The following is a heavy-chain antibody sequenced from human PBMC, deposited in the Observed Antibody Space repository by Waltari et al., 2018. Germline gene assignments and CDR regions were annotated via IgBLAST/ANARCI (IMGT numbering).Heavy chain of an antibody. CDR2: AWFDGVKT. D-gene: IGHD3-10*01. V-gene: IGHV3-33*06. CDR3: AKDAFGNTYLDH. CDR1: GFSSRHFG. J-gene: IGHJ5*02. Sequence: VQLVGSGGGVVQPGMSLRLSCAASGFSSRHFGMHWVRQVPGKGLEWVALAWFDGVKTYYADSVRGRFTISRDNSKNTLYLDIKNLRVDDTAIYYCAKDAFGNTYLDHWGQGTLVTVSS.